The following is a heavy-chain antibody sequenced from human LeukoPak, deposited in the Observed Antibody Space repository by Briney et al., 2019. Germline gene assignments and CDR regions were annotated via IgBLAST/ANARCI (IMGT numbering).Heavy chain of an antibody. Sequence: SGGSLRLSCAVSGFTFSSYWMTWVLQAPGKGLEWVATMKPDGSEKYYVDSVKGRFTISRDNAKNSLYLQMNSLRAEDTAVYYCARGHGDYGINWGQGTLVTVSS. CDR1: GFTFSSYW. CDR3: ARGHGDYGIN. D-gene: IGHD4-17*01. V-gene: IGHV3-7*01. CDR2: MKPDGSEK. J-gene: IGHJ4*02.